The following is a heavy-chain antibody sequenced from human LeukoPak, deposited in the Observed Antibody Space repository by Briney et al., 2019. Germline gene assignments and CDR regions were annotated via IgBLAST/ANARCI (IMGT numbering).Heavy chain of an antibody. Sequence: SETLSLTCTVSGGSISNYNWSWIRQPPGKGLEWIGYIYYSGGTNYNPSLKSRVTISLDTSKTQFSLRLSSVTAADTAVYYCARASTYYDILTGYRYYYYGMDVWGQGTTVTVSS. CDR2: IYYSGGT. J-gene: IGHJ6*02. CDR1: GGSISNYN. V-gene: IGHV4-59*01. CDR3: ARASTYYDILTGYRYYYYGMDV. D-gene: IGHD3-9*01.